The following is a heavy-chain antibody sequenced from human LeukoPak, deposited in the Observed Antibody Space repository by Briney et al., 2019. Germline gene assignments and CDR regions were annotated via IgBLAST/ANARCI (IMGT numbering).Heavy chain of an antibody. D-gene: IGHD2-2*01. CDR3: ARVVPAASNWFDP. J-gene: IGHJ5*02. CDR2: IYTSGST. V-gene: IGHV4-4*07. Sequence: PSETLSLTCTISAGSFSNYYWSWIRQPAGEGLEWIGRIYTSGSTTYNPSFKSRVSMSVDTSKHQFSLELSSVTAADTAVYYCARVVPAASNWFDPWGQGILVTVSS. CDR1: AGSFSNYY.